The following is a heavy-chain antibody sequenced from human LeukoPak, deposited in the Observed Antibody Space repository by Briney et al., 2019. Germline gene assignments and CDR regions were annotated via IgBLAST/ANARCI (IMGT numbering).Heavy chain of an antibody. D-gene: IGHD2-15*01. CDR3: ARDVVISDPYYYYYGMDV. CDR1: GGSISSYY. J-gene: IGHJ6*02. V-gene: IGHV4-59*01. Sequence: SETLSLTCTVSGGSISSYYWSWIRQPPGKGLEWIGYIYYSGSTNYNPSLKSRVTISVDTSKNQFSLKLSSVTAADTAVYYCARDVVISDPYYYYYGMDVWGQGTAVTVSS. CDR2: IYYSGST.